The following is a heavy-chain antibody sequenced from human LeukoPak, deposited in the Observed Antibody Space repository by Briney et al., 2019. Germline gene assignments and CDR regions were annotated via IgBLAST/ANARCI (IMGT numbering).Heavy chain of an antibody. CDR1: GGTFSSYA. Sequence: SVRVSCKASGGTFSSYAISWVRQAPGQGLEWMGGIIPIFGTANYAQKFQGRVTITAGESTSTAYMELSSLRSEDTAVYYCAREWVVVVPAAISHDAFDIWGQGTMVTVSS. CDR3: AREWVVVVPAAISHDAFDI. J-gene: IGHJ3*02. CDR2: IIPIFGTA. D-gene: IGHD2-2*01. V-gene: IGHV1-69*13.